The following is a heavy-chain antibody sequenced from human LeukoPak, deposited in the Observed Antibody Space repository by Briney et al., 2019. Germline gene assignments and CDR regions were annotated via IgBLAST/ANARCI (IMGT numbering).Heavy chain of an antibody. CDR2: ISGSGTST. J-gene: IGHJ4*02. D-gene: IGHD3-22*01. V-gene: IGHV3-23*01. CDR3: ASRNYYDSSGYYYYYFDY. Sequence: GGSLRLSCAASGSTFSNYAMSWVRQAPGKGLEWVSGISGSGTSTYYADSMKGRFTISRDNSKNTLYLQMNSLRAEDTAVYYCASRNYYDSSGYYYYYFDYWGQGILVTVSS. CDR1: GSTFSNYA.